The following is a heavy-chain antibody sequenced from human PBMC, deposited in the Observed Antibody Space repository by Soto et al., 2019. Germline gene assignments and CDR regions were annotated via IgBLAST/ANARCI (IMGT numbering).Heavy chain of an antibody. CDR2: IYPGDSDT. J-gene: IGHJ6*02. Sequence: PGESLKISCKGSGYSFTSYWIGWVRQMPGKGLEWMGIIYPGDSDTRYSPSFQGQVTISADKSISTAYLQWSSLKASDTAIYYFARTAAAGKYYYGVDVWGQGTTVTVPS. V-gene: IGHV5-51*01. CDR3: ARTAAAGKYYYGVDV. D-gene: IGHD6-13*01. CDR1: GYSFTSYW.